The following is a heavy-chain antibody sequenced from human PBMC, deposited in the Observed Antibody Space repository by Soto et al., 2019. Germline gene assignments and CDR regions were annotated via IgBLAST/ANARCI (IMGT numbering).Heavy chain of an antibody. CDR1: GFTFSSYA. CDR2: ISYDGSNK. D-gene: IGHD2-2*01. CDR3: ARDHASAIVVVPAAGLDY. J-gene: IGHJ4*02. V-gene: IGHV3-30-3*01. Sequence: GGSLRLSCAASGFTFSSYAMHWFRQAPGKGLEWVAVISYDGSNKYYADSVKGRFTISRDNSKNTLYLQMNSLRAEDTAVYYCARDHASAIVVVPAAGLDYWGQGTLVTVSS.